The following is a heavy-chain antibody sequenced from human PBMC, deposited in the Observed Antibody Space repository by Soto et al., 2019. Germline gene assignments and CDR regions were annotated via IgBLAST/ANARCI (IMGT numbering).Heavy chain of an antibody. D-gene: IGHD3-22*01. CDR2: LSASGETT. J-gene: IGHJ4*02. Sequence: WGSLRLSCEVSGFTFISYAIVCFRQSPLKGLEWVSSLSASGETTYYSASVKGRFTISRDNSKGILFLQMNSLRAEDTAVYYCVRDRDYDTSGYFFLYWGQGTLVTVSS. CDR1: GFTFISYA. V-gene: IGHV3-23*01. CDR3: VRDRDYDTSGYFFLY.